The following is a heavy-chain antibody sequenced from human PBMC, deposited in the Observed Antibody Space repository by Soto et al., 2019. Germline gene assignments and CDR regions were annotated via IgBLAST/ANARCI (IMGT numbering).Heavy chain of an antibody. Sequence: SEALSLKGGGSGGSISTANWWSWVRQPTWKGLEWIGEVYRTGSTNYNPSLESRVIVSVDKSKNQFSLKLTSVTAADTAVYYCARARATIAAAAIFDCWGQGTLVTVSS. J-gene: IGHJ4*02. CDR3: ARARATIAAAAIFDC. D-gene: IGHD6-13*01. CDR2: VYRTGST. V-gene: IGHV4-4*02. CDR1: GGSISTANW.